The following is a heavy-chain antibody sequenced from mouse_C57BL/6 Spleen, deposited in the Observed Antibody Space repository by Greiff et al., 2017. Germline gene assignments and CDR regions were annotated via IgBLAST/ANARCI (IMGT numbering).Heavy chain of an antibody. CDR3: ARDPGQGPLDY. CDR2: ISDGGSYT. D-gene: IGHD3-2*02. J-gene: IGHJ2*01. Sequence: EVKVEESGGGLVKPGGSLKLSCAASGFTFSSYAMSWVRQTPEKRLEWVATISDGGSYTYYPDNVKGRFTISRDNAKNNLYLQMSHLKSEDTAMYYCARDPGQGPLDYWGQGTTLTVSS. CDR1: GFTFSSYA. V-gene: IGHV5-4*01.